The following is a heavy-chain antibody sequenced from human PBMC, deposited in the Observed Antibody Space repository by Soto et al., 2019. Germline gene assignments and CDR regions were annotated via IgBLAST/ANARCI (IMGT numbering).Heavy chain of an antibody. CDR2: IIPIFGTA. CDR1: GGTFSSYA. V-gene: IGHV1-69*13. CDR3: ASDGIASAGWYYYGMDV. D-gene: IGHD6-13*01. J-gene: IGHJ6*02. Sequence: SVKVSCKASGGTFSSYAISWVRQAPGQGLEWMGGIIPIFGTANYAQKFQGRVTITADESTSTAYMELSSLRSEDTAVYYCASDGIASAGWYYYGMDVWGQGXTVTVSS.